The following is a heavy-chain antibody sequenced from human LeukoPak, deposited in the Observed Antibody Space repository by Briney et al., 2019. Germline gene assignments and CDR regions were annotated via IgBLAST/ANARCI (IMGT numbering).Heavy chain of an antibody. J-gene: IGHJ6*03. CDR1: GGTFSSYA. Sequence: ASVKVSCKASGGTFSSYAISWARQAPGQGLEWMGGIIPIFGTANYAQKFQGRVTITADESTSTAYMELSSLRSEDTAVYYCARGYQLLYRNYYYYYYMDVWGKGTTVTVSS. CDR2: IIPIFGTA. V-gene: IGHV1-69*13. D-gene: IGHD2-2*02. CDR3: ARGYQLLYRNYYYYYYMDV.